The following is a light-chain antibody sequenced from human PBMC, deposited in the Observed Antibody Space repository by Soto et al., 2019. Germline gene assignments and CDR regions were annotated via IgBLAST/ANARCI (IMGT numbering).Light chain of an antibody. CDR3: SLYAGSNNVV. CDR2: EVS. CDR1: SSDVGGYNY. V-gene: IGLV2-8*01. J-gene: IGLJ2*01. Sequence: QSALTQAPSASGSPGQSVTISCTGTSSDVGGYNYVSWYQQHPGKAPKLMIYEVSKRPSGVPDRFSGSKSGNTASLTVSGLQAEDEADYYCSLYAGSNNVVFGGGTQLTVL.